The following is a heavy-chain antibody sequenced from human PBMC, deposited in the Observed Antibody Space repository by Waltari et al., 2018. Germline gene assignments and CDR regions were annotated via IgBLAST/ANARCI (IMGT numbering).Heavy chain of an antibody. Sequence: QVQLQESGPGLVKPSETLSLTCTVSGGSISSYYWSWLRQPPGKGLEWIGYIYYSGSTNYNPSLKSRVTISVDTSKNQFSLKLSSVTAADTAVYYCARVGSPMTHSDSSGYYYVGFDYWGQGTLVTVSS. CDR3: ARVGSPMTHSDSSGYYYVGFDY. D-gene: IGHD3-22*01. V-gene: IGHV4-59*01. J-gene: IGHJ4*02. CDR2: IYYSGST. CDR1: GGSISSYY.